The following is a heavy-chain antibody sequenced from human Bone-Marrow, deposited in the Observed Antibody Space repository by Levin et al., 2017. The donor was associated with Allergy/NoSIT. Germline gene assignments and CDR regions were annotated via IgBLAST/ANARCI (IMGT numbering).Heavy chain of an antibody. CDR1: GFTFSNYG. V-gene: IGHV3-23*01. CDR2: IGGSGTNT. D-gene: IGHD1-26*01. J-gene: IGHJ4*02. CDR3: ATVWEGFDF. Sequence: GGSLRLSCAASGFTFSNYGMSWVRQAPGRGLEWVSAIGGSGTNTYYADSVMGRFTISRDNSRNTLHLRMNSLRAEDTAMYYCATVWEGFDFWGQGTLVTVSS.